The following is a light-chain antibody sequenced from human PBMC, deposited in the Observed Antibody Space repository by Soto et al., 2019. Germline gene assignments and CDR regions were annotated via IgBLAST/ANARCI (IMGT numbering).Light chain of an antibody. CDR3: QQYNNWPRT. CDR1: QSVSAN. CDR2: GAS. V-gene: IGKV3-15*01. J-gene: IGKJ1*01. Sequence: EIVMTQSPATLSVSPGARATLSCRVSQSVSANLAWYQQKPGQAPRLLIYGASTRATGIPARFSGSGSGTGFTLTISSLQSEDFAVYYCQQYNNWPRTFGQGTKV.